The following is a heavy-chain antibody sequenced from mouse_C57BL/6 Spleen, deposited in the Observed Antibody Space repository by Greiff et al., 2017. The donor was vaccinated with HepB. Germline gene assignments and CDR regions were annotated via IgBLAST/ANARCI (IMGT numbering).Heavy chain of an antibody. CDR1: GFTFSDYG. CDR2: ISNLAYSI. V-gene: IGHV5-15*01. J-gene: IGHJ2*01. Sequence: EVKLMESGGGLVQPGGSLKLSCAASGFTFSDYGMAWVRQAPRKGPEWVAFISNLAYSIYYADTVTGRFTISRENAKNTLYLEMSSLRSEDTAMYYCAREDGNFYFDYWGQGTTLTVSS. CDR3: AREDGNFYFDY. D-gene: IGHD2-1*01.